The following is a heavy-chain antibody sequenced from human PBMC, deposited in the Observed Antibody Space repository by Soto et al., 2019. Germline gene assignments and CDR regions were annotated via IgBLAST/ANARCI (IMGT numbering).Heavy chain of an antibody. CDR2: ISWNSGSI. Sequence: GGSLRLSCAASGFTFDDYAMHWVRQAPGKGLEWVSGISWNSGSIGYADSVKGRFTISRDNAKNSLYLQMNSLRAEDTALYYCAKADCSSTSCPRTSFDYWGQGTLVTVSS. CDR1: GFTFDDYA. CDR3: AKADCSSTSCPRTSFDY. D-gene: IGHD2-2*01. V-gene: IGHV3-9*01. J-gene: IGHJ4*02.